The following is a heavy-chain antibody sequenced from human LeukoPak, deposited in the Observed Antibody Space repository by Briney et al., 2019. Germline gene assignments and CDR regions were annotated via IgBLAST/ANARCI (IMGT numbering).Heavy chain of an antibody. Sequence: ASVKVSCKASGYTFTSYAMNWVRQAPGQGLEWMGWINTNTGNPTHAQGFTGRFVFSLDTSVSTAYLQISSLKAEDTAVYYCARVGYYYGSGSYAHFDCWGQGTLVTVSS. D-gene: IGHD3-10*01. CDR1: GYTFTSYA. CDR2: INTNTGNP. V-gene: IGHV7-4-1*02. J-gene: IGHJ4*02. CDR3: ARVGYYYGSGSYAHFDC.